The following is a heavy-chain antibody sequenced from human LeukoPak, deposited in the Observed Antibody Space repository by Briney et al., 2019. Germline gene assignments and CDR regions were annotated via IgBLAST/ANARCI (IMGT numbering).Heavy chain of an antibody. CDR1: GGSISSYY. J-gene: IGHJ5*02. V-gene: IGHV4-38-2*02. Sequence: SETLSLTCTVSGGSISSYYWGWIRQPPGKGLEWIGSIYHSGSTYYNPSLKSRVTISVDTSKNQFSLKLSSVTAADTAVYYCARIAAAGRRRFDPWGQGTLVTVSS. CDR2: IYHSGST. CDR3: ARIAAAGRRRFDP. D-gene: IGHD6-13*01.